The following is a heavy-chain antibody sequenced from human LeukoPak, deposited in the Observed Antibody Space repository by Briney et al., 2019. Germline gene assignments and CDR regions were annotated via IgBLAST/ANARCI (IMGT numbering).Heavy chain of an antibody. V-gene: IGHV4-31*03. J-gene: IGHJ4*02. Sequence: SETLSLTCTVSGGSISSGGYYWSWIRQHPGKGLEWIGYIYYSGSTYCNPSLKSRVTISVDTSKNQFSLKLSSVTAADTAVYYCARVSSSSWYQFDYWGQGTLVTVSS. CDR1: GGSISSGGYY. CDR2: IYYSGST. D-gene: IGHD6-13*01. CDR3: ARVSSSSWYQFDY.